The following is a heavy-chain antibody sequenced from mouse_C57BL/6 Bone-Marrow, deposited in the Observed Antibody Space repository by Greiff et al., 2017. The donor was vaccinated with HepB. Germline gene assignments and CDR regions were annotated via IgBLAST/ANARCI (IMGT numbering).Heavy chain of an antibody. CDR1: GYTFTSYW. Sequence: VQLQQPGAELVKPGASVKLSCKASGYTFTSYWMHWVKQRPGQGLEWIGMIHPNSGSTNYNEKFKSKATLTVDKSSSTAYMQLSSLTSEDSAVYYCARGIAYYTYAMDYWGQGTSVTVSS. CDR3: ARGIAYYTYAMDY. J-gene: IGHJ4*01. D-gene: IGHD1-1*01. CDR2: IHPNSGST. V-gene: IGHV1-64*01.